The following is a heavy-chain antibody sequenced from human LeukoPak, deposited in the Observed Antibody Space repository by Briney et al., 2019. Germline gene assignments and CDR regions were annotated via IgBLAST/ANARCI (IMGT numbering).Heavy chain of an antibody. CDR3: AKAPLGIAVVPSFDY. Sequence: GGSLRLSCAAYGFTFDDYAMHWVRHAPGKGLEWVSGISWNSGSIGYADSVKGRFTISRDNAKNSLYLQMNSLRAEDTALYYCAKAPLGIAVVPSFDYWGQGTLVTVSS. CDR1: GFTFDDYA. CDR2: ISWNSGSI. V-gene: IGHV3-9*01. D-gene: IGHD6-19*01. J-gene: IGHJ4*02.